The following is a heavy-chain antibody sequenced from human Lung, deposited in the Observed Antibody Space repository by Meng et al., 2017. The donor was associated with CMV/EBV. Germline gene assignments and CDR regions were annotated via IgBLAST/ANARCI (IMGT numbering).Heavy chain of an antibody. CDR1: GFIFSDYY. J-gene: IGHJ5*02. CDR3: ARDFSAVHNWFDA. D-gene: IGHD1-26*01. Sequence: GGSLRLSXAASGFIFSDYYMTWIRQAPGKGLEWVAYISSSGSIKKYADSVEGRFTISRDNAKKSLYLQMNSLGAEDTAFYYCARDFSAVHNWFDAWGRGTLATVSS. CDR2: ISSSGSIK. V-gene: IGHV3-11*04.